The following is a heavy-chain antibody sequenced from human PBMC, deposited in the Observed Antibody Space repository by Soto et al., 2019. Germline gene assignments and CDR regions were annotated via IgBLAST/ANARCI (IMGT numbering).Heavy chain of an antibody. CDR3: ARDLEGIVTGRGAFGI. CDR1: GGSIRNDNFY. D-gene: IGHD3-9*01. J-gene: IGHJ3*02. Sequence: QVQLQESGQGLVKPSQTLSLTCTVSGGSIRNDNFYWSFLRQRPGKGLEWIGYISYSGYTAYHPSLESRVFISVAPPNSQFSLTLNSVTAADTAVYYCARDLEGIVTGRGAFGIWGRVPLVTVSS. V-gene: IGHV4-31*03. CDR2: ISYSGYT.